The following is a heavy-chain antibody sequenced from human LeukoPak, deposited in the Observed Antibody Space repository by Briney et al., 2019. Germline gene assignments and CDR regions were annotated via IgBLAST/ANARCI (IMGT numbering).Heavy chain of an antibody. CDR2: ISYSGTT. V-gene: IGHV4-31*03. CDR3: ATYNVGVTTGFDC. J-gene: IGHJ4*02. Sequence: TLSLTCTVSGASISGGGYFWTWIRQFPGKGLEWIGYISYSGTTYYNPSLKSRLTISTDTSKNQFSLKLSSVTAADTALYYCATYNVGVTTGFDCWGQGTLVTASS. CDR1: GASISGGGYF. D-gene: IGHD3-10*01.